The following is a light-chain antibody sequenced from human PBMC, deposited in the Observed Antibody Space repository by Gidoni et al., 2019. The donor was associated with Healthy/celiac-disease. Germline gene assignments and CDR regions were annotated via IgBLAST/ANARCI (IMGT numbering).Light chain of an antibody. CDR1: QSVLYSSNNKNY. V-gene: IGKV4-1*01. J-gene: IGKJ2*01. CDR3: QQYYSTPYT. CDR2: WAS. Sequence: DLVMTQSPDSLAVSLGERATINCKSSQSVLYSSNNKNYLAWYQQKPGQPPKLLIYWASTRESGVPDRFSGSGSGTDFNLTISSLQAEDVAVYYCQQYYSTPYTFGQGTKLEIK.